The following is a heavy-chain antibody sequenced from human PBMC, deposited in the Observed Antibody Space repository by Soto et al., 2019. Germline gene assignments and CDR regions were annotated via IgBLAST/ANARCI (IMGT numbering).Heavy chain of an antibody. Sequence: SETLSLTCTVSGGSISSGDYYWSWIRQPPGKGLEWIGYIYYSGSTYYNPSLKSRVTISVDTSKNQFYLKLSSVTAADTAVYYCARRHYYDSSGYSYYYYYYGMDVWGQGTTVTVSS. CDR2: IYYSGST. J-gene: IGHJ6*01. V-gene: IGHV4-30-4*01. CDR3: ARRHYYDSSGYSYYYYYYGMDV. CDR1: GGSISSGDYY. D-gene: IGHD3-22*01.